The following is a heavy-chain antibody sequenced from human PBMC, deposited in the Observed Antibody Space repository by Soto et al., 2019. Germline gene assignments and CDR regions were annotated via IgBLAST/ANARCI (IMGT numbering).Heavy chain of an antibody. V-gene: IGHV1-18*01. J-gene: IGHJ3*02. CDR3: ASAVSYGDYVAFDI. CDR2: ISAYNGNT. CDR1: GYTFTSYG. Sequence: GASVKVSCKASGYTFTSYGISWVRQAPGQGLEWMGWISAYNGNTNYAQKLQGRVTMTTDTSTSTAYMELRSLRSDDTAVYYCASAVSYGDYVAFDIWGQGTMVTVSS. D-gene: IGHD4-17*01.